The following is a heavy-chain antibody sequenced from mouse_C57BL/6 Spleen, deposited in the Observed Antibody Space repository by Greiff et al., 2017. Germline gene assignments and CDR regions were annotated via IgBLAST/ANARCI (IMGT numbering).Heavy chain of an antibody. Sequence: QVQLQQSGPELVKPGASVKISCKASGYAFSSSWMNWVKQRPGKGLEWIGRIYPGDGDTNYNGKFKGKATLTADKSSSTAYMQLSSLTSEDSAVYFCARHYGSSSVFDYWGQGTTLTVSS. V-gene: IGHV1-82*01. CDR3: ARHYGSSSVFDY. CDR1: GYAFSSSW. D-gene: IGHD1-1*01. CDR2: IYPGDGDT. J-gene: IGHJ2*01.